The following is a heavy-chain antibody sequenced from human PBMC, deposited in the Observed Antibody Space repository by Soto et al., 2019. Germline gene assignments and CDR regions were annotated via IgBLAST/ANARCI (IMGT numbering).Heavy chain of an antibody. CDR1: GFTFSSYG. CDR2: ISYDGSNK. D-gene: IGHD4-17*01. V-gene: IGHV3-30*18. Sequence: PGGSLRLSCAASGFTFSSYGMHWVRQAPGKGLEWVAVISYDGSNKYYADSVKGRFTISRDNSKNTLYLQMNSLRAEDTAVYYCAKSTYYDYWGKRILVTVSS. CDR3: AKSTYYDY. J-gene: IGHJ4*02.